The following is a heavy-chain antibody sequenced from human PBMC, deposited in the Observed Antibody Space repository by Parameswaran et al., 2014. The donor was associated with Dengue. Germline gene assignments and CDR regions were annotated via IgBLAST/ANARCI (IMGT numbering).Heavy chain of an antibody. V-gene: IGHV4-34*01. J-gene: IGHJ4*02. D-gene: IGHD5-12*01. CDR3: ARDAGGYSGYDGGTTLRY. Sequence: WIRQPPGKGLEWIGEINHSGSTNYNPSLKSRVTISVDTSKNQFSLRLSSVTAADTAVYYCARDAGGYSGYDGGTTLRYWGQGTLVTVSS. CDR2: INHSGST.